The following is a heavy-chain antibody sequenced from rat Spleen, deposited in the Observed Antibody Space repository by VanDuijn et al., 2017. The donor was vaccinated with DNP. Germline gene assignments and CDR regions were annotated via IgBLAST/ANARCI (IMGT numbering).Heavy chain of an antibody. V-gene: IGHV5-46*01. D-gene: IGHD1-10*01. Sequence: EVQLVESGGGLVQPGRSMKPSCVASGFTFSSFPMTWVRQTPTQGLEWVATISTSGGDTYYRDSVRGRFTISRDNAKSSLYLQMNSLKSEDTATYFCARHDNSDFDYWGQGVMVTVSS. CDR2: ISTSGGDT. CDR1: GFTFSSFP. CDR3: ARHDNSDFDY. J-gene: IGHJ2*01.